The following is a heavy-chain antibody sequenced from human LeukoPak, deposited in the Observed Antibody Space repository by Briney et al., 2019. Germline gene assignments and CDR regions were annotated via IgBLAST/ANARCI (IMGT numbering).Heavy chain of an antibody. Sequence: GGSLRLSCVVSGFSFSDYLMSWVRRAPGKGLEWVSYISSSGSTIYYADSVKGRFTISRDNAKNSLYLQMNSLRAEDTAVYYCARLVGATHPNFDYWGQGTLVTVSS. CDR1: GFSFSDYL. J-gene: IGHJ4*02. V-gene: IGHV3-11*04. CDR3: ARLVGATHPNFDY. CDR2: ISSSGSTI. D-gene: IGHD1-26*01.